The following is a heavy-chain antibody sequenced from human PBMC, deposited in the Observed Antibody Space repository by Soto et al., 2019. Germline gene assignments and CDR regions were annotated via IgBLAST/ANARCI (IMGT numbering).Heavy chain of an antibody. V-gene: IGHV1-18*01. CDR2: ISAYNGNT. CDR1: GYTFTSYC. J-gene: IGHJ6*02. Sequence: ASVEVSCKASGYTFTSYCISWVRQAPGQGREWMGWISAYNGNTNYAQKLQGRVTMTTDTSTSTAYMELRSLRSDDTAVYYCGTVMVRAYYYGMDVWGQGTTVTVSS. CDR3: GTVMVRAYYYGMDV. D-gene: IGHD3-10*01.